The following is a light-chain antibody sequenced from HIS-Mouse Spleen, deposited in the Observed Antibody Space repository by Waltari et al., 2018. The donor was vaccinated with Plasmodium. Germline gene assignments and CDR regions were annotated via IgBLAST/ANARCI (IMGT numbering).Light chain of an antibody. J-gene: IGKJ1*01. CDR1: QSISSY. V-gene: IGKV1D-8*02. CDR3: QQYESFPQT. Sequence: AIWMTQSPSLLSASTGDRVTISCRMSQSISSYLALYQKKPGKAHELLIYAASTLQSGVPSRCSGSGSGTDVTLTISCHQSEDFSTYYCQQYESFPQTFGQGTKVEIK. CDR2: AAS.